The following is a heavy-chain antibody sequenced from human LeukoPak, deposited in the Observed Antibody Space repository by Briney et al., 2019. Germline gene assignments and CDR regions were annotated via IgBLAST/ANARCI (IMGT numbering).Heavy chain of an antibody. Sequence: SGGSLRLSCAASGFTFSSYAMSWVRQAPGKGLEWVSAISGSGGSTYYADSVKGRFTISRDDSKNTRYLQMNSLRAEDTAVYYCAKDSAAAGLLTWGQGTLVTVSS. CDR1: GFTFSSYA. CDR3: AKDSAAAGLLT. D-gene: IGHD6-13*01. J-gene: IGHJ5*02. CDR2: ISGSGGST. V-gene: IGHV3-23*01.